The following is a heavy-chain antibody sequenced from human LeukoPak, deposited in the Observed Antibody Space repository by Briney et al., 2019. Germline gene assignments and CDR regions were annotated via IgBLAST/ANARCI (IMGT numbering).Heavy chain of an antibody. CDR2: IREDGNEI. Sequence: GGSLRLSCAVSGFTFSSTWMSWVRQAPGKGLGWVANIREDGNEIHYVDSVKGRFTISRDNAKNSLYLQMNTLRAEDTAVYYCARRSAAKDAFDIWGQGTMVTVSS. V-gene: IGHV3-7*01. D-gene: IGHD6-25*01. J-gene: IGHJ3*02. CDR1: GFTFSSTW. CDR3: ARRSAAKDAFDI.